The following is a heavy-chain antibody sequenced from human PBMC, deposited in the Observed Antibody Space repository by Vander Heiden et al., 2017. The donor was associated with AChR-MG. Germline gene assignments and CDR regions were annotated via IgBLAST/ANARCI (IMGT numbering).Heavy chain of an antibody. J-gene: IGHJ4*02. V-gene: IGHV1-69*06. CDR2: IIPIFGTA. D-gene: IGHD1-1*01. Sequence: QVQLVQSGAEVKKPGSSVKVSCKASGGTFSSYAISWVRQAPGQGLEGMGGIIPIFGTANYAQKFQGRVTITADKSTSTAYMELSSLRSEDTAVYYCARERADGEMATTFDYWGQGTLVTVSS. CDR3: ARERADGEMATTFDY. CDR1: GGTFSSYA.